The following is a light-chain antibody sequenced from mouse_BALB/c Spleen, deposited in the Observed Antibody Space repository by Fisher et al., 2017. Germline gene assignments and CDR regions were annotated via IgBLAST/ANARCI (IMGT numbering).Light chain of an antibody. Sequence: ILMTQTTAIMSASPGEKVTMTCSASSSVSYMHWYQQKSGTSPKRWIYDTSKLASGVPARFSGSGSGTSYSLTISRMEAEDAATYYCQQWSSYPYTFGGGTKLEIK. CDR1: SSVSY. J-gene: IGKJ2*01. CDR2: DTS. V-gene: IGKV4-59*01. CDR3: QQWSSYPYT.